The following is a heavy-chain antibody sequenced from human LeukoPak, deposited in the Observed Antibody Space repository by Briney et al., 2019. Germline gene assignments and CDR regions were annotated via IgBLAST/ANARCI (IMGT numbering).Heavy chain of an antibody. CDR1: GGSITNGGYY. CDR2: IYYSGST. Sequence: PSETLSLTCTVSGGSITNGGYYWSWIRQLPGKGLEWIGYIYYSGSTYYVPSLQSRLTLSVDTSKNQFSLKLSSVTAADTAVYYCAKGHIDSEWLYFDYWGRGTLVTVSS. J-gene: IGHJ4*02. V-gene: IGHV4-31*03. CDR3: AKGHIDSEWLYFDY. D-gene: IGHD2-21*01.